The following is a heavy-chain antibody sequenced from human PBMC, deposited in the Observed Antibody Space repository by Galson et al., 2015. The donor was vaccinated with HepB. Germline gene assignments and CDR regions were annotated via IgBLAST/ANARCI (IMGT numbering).Heavy chain of an antibody. CDR2: IIPIFGTA. V-gene: IGHV1-69*13. D-gene: IGHD3-22*01. CDR1: GGTFSSYA. Sequence: SVKVSCKASGGTFSSYAISWVRQAPGQGLEWMGGIIPIFGTANYAQKFQGRVTITADESTSTAYMELSSLRSEDTAVYYCARDSYYHDSSGYYNDYWGQGTLVTVSS. J-gene: IGHJ4*02. CDR3: ARDSYYHDSSGYYNDY.